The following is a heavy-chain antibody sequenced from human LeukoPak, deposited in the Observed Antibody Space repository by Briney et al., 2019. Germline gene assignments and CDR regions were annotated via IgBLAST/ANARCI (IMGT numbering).Heavy chain of an antibody. V-gene: IGHV3-23*01. CDR3: ARSGGYSSYYYYMDV. J-gene: IGHJ6*03. CDR1: GFTFSSYA. Sequence: PGGSLRLSCAASGFTFSSYAMSWVRQAPGKGLEGVSAISGSGGSTYYADSVKGRFTISRDNSKNTLYLQMNSLRAEDTAVYYCARSGGYSSYYYYMDVWGKGTTVTVSS. D-gene: IGHD5-18*01. CDR2: ISGSGGST.